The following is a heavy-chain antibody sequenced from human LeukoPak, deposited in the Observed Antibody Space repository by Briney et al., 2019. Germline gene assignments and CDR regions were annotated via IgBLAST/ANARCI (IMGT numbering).Heavy chain of an antibody. Sequence: SETLSLTXTVSGGSISSYYWSWIRQPPGKGLEWIGYIYYSGSTNYNPSLKSRVTISVDTSKNQFSLKLSSVTAADTAVYYCARNPGGGLWSGYYSIPNWFDPWGQGTLVTVSS. J-gene: IGHJ5*02. CDR1: GGSISSYY. CDR2: IYYSGST. CDR3: ARNPGGGLWSGYYSIPNWFDP. D-gene: IGHD3-3*01. V-gene: IGHV4-59*01.